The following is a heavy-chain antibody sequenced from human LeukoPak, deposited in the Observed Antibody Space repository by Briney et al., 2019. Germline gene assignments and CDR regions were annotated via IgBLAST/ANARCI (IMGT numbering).Heavy chain of an antibody. V-gene: IGHV3-23*01. CDR2: ISASGLMT. CDR3: AKDRSIGTYYTFDH. CDR1: GFTFTNYA. D-gene: IGHD1-26*01. Sequence: GGSLRLSCAASGFTFTNYAMTWVRQAPGKGLEWVSSISASGLMTYCADSVKGRFTVSRDNSKNSLYLQMSSLTAADTAVYYCAKDRSIGTYYTFDHWGQGTLVTVSS. J-gene: IGHJ4*02.